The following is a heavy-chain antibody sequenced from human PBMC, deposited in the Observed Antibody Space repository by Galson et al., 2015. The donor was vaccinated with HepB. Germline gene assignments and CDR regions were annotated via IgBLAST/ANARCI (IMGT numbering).Heavy chain of an antibody. Sequence: PVKVSCKASGYIFTDYHIHWVRRAPGQGLEWMGWINPNSGGTNYAQKFQGRVTMTRDTSFTTAYLELRRLRSDDTAVYYCARTRLYTSTEMEDWGKGTLVTVSS. CDR1: GYIFTDYH. V-gene: IGHV1-2*02. J-gene: IGHJ4*02. CDR2: INPNSGGT. CDR3: ARTRLYTSTEMED. D-gene: IGHD2-2*01.